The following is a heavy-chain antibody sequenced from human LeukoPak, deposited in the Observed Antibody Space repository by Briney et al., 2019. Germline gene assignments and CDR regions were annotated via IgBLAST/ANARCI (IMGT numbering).Heavy chain of an antibody. Sequence: ASVKVSCKASGYTFTSYGISWVRQAPGQGLEWMGWISPYNGDTNYAQRFQGRVTLTTDTFTSTAYMELRSLRSDDTAVYYCARDPSKILEGLSSRFDYWGQGILVTVSS. D-gene: IGHD3-3*01. CDR3: ARDPSKILEGLSSRFDY. J-gene: IGHJ4*02. V-gene: IGHV1-18*01. CDR2: ISPYNGDT. CDR1: GYTFTSYG.